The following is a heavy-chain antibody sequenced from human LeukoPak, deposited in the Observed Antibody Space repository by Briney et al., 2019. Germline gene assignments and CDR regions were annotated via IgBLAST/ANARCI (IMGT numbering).Heavy chain of an antibody. CDR1: GFSFSSYG. Sequence: PGGSLRLSCAASGFSFSSYGMSWVRQAPGKGLEWVSSISGSGDNTYYAESVKGRFTISRDNSKNTLFLQMNSLRAEDTAVFYCAKRSGYTTGWFFDFWGQGTLVTVSS. V-gene: IGHV3-23*01. CDR2: ISGSGDNT. J-gene: IGHJ4*02. CDR3: AKRSGYTTGWFFDF. D-gene: IGHD6-19*01.